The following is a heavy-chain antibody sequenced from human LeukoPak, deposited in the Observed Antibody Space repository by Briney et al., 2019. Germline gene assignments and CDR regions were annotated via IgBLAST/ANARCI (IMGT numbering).Heavy chain of an antibody. J-gene: IGHJ3*02. D-gene: IGHD2-2*01. Sequence: GGSLRLSCAASGFTFSSYAMSWVRQAPGKGLEWVSAISGSGGSTYYADSVKGRFTISRDNSKNTLYLQMNSLRAEDTAVYYCAKWGYCSSTSCSMGAFDIWGQGTMVTVSS. CDR1: GFTFSSYA. CDR3: AKWGYCSSTSCSMGAFDI. V-gene: IGHV3-23*01. CDR2: ISGSGGST.